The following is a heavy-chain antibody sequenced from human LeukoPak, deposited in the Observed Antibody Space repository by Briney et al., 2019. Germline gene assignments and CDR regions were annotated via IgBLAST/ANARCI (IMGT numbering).Heavy chain of an antibody. Sequence: PSETLSLTCTVSGGSISSSSYYWGWIRQPPGKGLEWIGSIYYSGSTYYNPSLKSRVTISVDTSKNQFSLKLSSVTAADTAVYYCARAKGYSYGNRGYFDYWGQGTLVTVSS. CDR2: IYYSGST. CDR1: GGSISSSSYY. V-gene: IGHV4-39*07. J-gene: IGHJ4*02. D-gene: IGHD5-18*01. CDR3: ARAKGYSYGNRGYFDY.